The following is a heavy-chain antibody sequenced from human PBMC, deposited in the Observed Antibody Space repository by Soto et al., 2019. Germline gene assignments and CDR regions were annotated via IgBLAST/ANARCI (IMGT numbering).Heavy chain of an antibody. CDR1: GYTFTSYD. Sequence: GASVKVSCKASGYTFTSYDINWVRQATGQGLEWMGWMNPNSGKTGYAQKFQGRVTMTRNTSISAAYMELSSLRSEDTAVYYCARGERTYYDFVNCYYTGPYYGMDVWGQGTTVTVSS. J-gene: IGHJ6*02. D-gene: IGHD3-3*01. CDR2: MNPNSGKT. V-gene: IGHV1-8*01. CDR3: ARGERTYYDFVNCYYTGPYYGMDV.